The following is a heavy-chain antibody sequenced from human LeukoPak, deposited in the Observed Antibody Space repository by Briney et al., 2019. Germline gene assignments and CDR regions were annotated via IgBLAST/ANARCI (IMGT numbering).Heavy chain of an antibody. CDR2: IYSGGST. Sequence: PGGSLRLPCAASGFTFSDYYMSWIRQAPGKGLEWVSVIYSGGSTYYADSVKGRFTISRDNAKNSLYLQMNSLRAEDTAVYYCASSSDTYSSGWHYYFDYWGQGTLVTVSS. J-gene: IGHJ4*02. CDR3: ASSSDTYSSGWHYYFDY. V-gene: IGHV3-66*01. D-gene: IGHD6-19*01. CDR1: GFTFSDYY.